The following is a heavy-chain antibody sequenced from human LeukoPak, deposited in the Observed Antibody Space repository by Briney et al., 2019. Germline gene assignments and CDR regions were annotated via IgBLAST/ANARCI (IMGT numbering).Heavy chain of an antibody. CDR1: GVSISNSY. CDR3: AGYYDISGYYNPDAFDV. V-gene: IGHV4-59*01. CDR2: IYYSGST. Sequence: PSETLSLTCTVSGVSISNSYWSWIRQPPGKGLEYIGYIYYSGSTNYNPSLKSRVTISVDTSKNQFSLKLSSVTAADTAVYYCAGYYDISGYYNPDAFDVWGQGTMVTVSS. J-gene: IGHJ3*01. D-gene: IGHD3-22*01.